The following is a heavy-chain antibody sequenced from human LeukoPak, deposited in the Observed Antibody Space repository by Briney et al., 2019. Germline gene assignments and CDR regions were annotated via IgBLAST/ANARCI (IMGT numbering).Heavy chain of an antibody. CDR3: ARGGGYYDFWSGYYTGTYYYYGMDV. Sequence: PGGSLRLSCAASGFTFSSYSMNWVRQAPGKGLEWVSSISSSSSYIYYADSVKGRFTIFRDNAKNSLYLQMNSLRAEDTAVYYCARGGGYYDFWSGYYTGTYYYYGMDVWGQGTTVTVSS. CDR2: ISSSSSYI. J-gene: IGHJ6*02. D-gene: IGHD3-3*01. CDR1: GFTFSSYS. V-gene: IGHV3-21*04.